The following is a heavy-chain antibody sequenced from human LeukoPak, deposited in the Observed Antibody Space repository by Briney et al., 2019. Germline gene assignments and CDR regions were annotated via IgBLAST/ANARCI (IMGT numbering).Heavy chain of an antibody. J-gene: IGHJ5*02. CDR3: ARQSYDFWSGYPHGWFDP. CDR2: IYYSGST. D-gene: IGHD3-3*01. V-gene: IGHV4-31*03. Sequence: PSETLSLTCTVSGGSISSGGYYWSWIRQHPGKGLEWIGYIYYSGSTYYNPSLKSRVTISVDTSKNQFSLKLSSVTAADTAVYYCARQSYDFWSGYPHGWFDPWGQGTLVTVSS. CDR1: GGSISSGGYY.